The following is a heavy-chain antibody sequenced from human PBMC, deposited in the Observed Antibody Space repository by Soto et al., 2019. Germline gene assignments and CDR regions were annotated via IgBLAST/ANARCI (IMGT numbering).Heavy chain of an antibody. CDR3: ASGFDSDGLYNGGHP. CDR1: GGSISATNW. V-gene: IGHV4-4*02. CDR2: ILHIGST. Sequence: VQLQESGPGLVKPSGTLSLTCTVSGGSISATNWWSWVRQSPGKGLEWIGEILHIGSTNYNPSLKSRVTISIDKSKTQCSLRLSSVIAADTAVYYCASGFDSDGLYNGGHPWGQGTLVSVSS. D-gene: IGHD3-22*01. J-gene: IGHJ5*02.